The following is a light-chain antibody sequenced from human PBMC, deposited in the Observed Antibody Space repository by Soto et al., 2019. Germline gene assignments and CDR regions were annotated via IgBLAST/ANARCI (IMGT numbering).Light chain of an antibody. CDR1: SSNIGSNY. CDR2: RNN. V-gene: IGLV1-47*01. J-gene: IGLJ2*01. CDR3: AAWDDSLSVLV. Sequence: QSALTQPASVSGTPGQRVTISCSGSSSNIGSNYVYWYQQLPGTAPKLLIYRNNQRPSGVPDRFSGSKSGTSASLAISGLRSEDEADYYCAAWDDSLSVLVFGGGTQLTVL.